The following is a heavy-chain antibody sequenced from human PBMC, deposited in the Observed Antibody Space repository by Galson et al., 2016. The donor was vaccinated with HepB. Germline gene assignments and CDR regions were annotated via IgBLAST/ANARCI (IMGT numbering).Heavy chain of an antibody. CDR3: ARGGTTATTPFDY. D-gene: IGHD4-17*01. Sequence: SLRLSCAASGFTFFSYSFNWVRQAPGKGLEWVSSISSTGEYTYYTDSVKGRFTISRANAHKSLYLQMNSLTAEDTAVYYCARGGTTATTPFDYWGQGTLVTVSS. V-gene: IGHV3-21*04. J-gene: IGHJ4*02. CDR2: ISSTGEYT. CDR1: GFTFFSYS.